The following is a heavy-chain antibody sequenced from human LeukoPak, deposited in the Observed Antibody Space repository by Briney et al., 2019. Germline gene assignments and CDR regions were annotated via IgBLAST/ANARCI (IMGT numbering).Heavy chain of an antibody. D-gene: IGHD2-2*01. Sequence: SETLSLTCTLSGDSISSGTYYWGWIRQPPGKGLEWVGTIYYTGSTNYNPSLKSRVTISVDTSKNQFSLKLNSVTAADTAVYYCARVYCSSTSCPFDSWGQGTLVTVSS. CDR1: GDSISSGTYY. J-gene: IGHJ4*02. CDR3: ARVYCSSTSCPFDS. V-gene: IGHV4-39*07. CDR2: IYYTGST.